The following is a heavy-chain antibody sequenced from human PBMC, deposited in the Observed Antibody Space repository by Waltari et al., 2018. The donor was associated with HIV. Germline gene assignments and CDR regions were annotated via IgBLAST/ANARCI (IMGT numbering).Heavy chain of an antibody. Sequence: QVQLQVSGPGLVKPSATLSLTCTVSGGSISSYYWSWIRQPPGKGLEWIGYIYYSGSTNYDPSLKSRVTISVDTSKNQFSLKLSSVTAADTAVYYCARGQRYYYGSGSYYPDYWGQGTLVTVSS. J-gene: IGHJ4*02. CDR1: GGSISSYY. CDR3: ARGQRYYYGSGSYYPDY. D-gene: IGHD3-10*01. V-gene: IGHV4-59*01. CDR2: IYYSGST.